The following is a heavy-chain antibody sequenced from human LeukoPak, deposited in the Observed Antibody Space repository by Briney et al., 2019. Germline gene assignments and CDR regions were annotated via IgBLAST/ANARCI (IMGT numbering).Heavy chain of an antibody. V-gene: IGHV3-23*01. CDR2: ISGSGGST. J-gene: IGHJ5*02. Sequence: GGSLRLSCAASGFTFSSYAMSWVRQAPGKGLEWVSAISGSGGSTYYADSVKGRFTISRDNSRDTLFLQMNSLRTEDTAVYFCAQDSAAYYYDVSGNPPWFDPWGQGTLVTVSS. D-gene: IGHD3-22*01. CDR1: GFTFSSYA. CDR3: AQDSAAYYYDVSGNPPWFDP.